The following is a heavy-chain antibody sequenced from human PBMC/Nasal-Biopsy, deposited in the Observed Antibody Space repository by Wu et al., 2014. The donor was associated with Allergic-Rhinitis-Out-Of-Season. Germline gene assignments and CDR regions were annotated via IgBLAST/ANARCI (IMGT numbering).Heavy chain of an antibody. CDR2: ISGNGGST. CDR1: GFNFGKSA. J-gene: IGHJ4*02. Sequence: LRLSCAASGFNFGKSALSWVRQAPGKGLQWVSGISGNGGSTYYADSVKGRFTISKDNSKNTLYLQMNSLGVEDTAVYYCAKDQGGDNLLIVVPEFYFDSWGQGTLVTVSS. V-gene: IGHV3-23*01. D-gene: IGHD5-24*01. CDR3: AKDQGGDNLLIVVPEFYFDS.